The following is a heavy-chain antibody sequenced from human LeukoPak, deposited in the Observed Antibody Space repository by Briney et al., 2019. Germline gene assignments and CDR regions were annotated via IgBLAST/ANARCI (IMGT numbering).Heavy chain of an antibody. CDR2: ISGSGGST. D-gene: IGHD6-19*01. CDR1: GFTFSSYA. Sequence: GGSLRLSCVASGFTFSSYAMSWVRQAPGKGLEWVSAISGSGGSTYYADSVKGRFTISRDNSKNTLYLQMNSLRAEDTAVYYCAKASVAGDYFDYWGQGTLVTVSS. J-gene: IGHJ4*02. CDR3: AKASVAGDYFDY. V-gene: IGHV3-23*01.